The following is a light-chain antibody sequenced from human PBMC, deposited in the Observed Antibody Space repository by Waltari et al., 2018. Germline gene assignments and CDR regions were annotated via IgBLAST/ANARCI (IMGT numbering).Light chain of an antibody. J-gene: IGLJ2*01. V-gene: IGLV2-11*01. CDR3: CSYAGSYTYVV. CDR2: DVS. Sequence: QSALTQPRPVSGSPGQSVPIPCTGTSSDVCGYNYVSWAQQHPGKAPKLMIYDVSKRPSGVPDRFSGSKSGNTASLTISGLQAEDEADYYCCSYAGSYTYVVFGGGTKLTVL. CDR1: SSDVCGYNY.